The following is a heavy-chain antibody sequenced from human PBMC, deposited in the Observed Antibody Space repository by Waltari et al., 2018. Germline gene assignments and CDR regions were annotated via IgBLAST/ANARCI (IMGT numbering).Heavy chain of an antibody. Sequence: QVQLQESGPGLVKPSETLSLTCAVSGYSISSGSYWRWLRQPPGKGLEWIGSIYHSGSTYYNPSLKSRVTISVDTSKNQFSLKLSSVTAADTAVYYCARLREGYPIYFDYWGQGTLVTVSS. CDR3: ARLREGYPIYFDY. D-gene: IGHD5-18*01. V-gene: IGHV4-38-2*01. CDR1: GYSISSGSY. CDR2: IYHSGST. J-gene: IGHJ4*02.